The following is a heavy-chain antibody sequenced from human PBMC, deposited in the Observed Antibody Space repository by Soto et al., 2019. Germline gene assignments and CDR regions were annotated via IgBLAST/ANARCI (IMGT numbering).Heavy chain of an antibody. CDR3: ARDRRTIFGVVISRPNWFDP. CDR1: GYTFTSYG. D-gene: IGHD3-3*01. V-gene: IGHV1-69*13. CDR2: IIPIFGTA. J-gene: IGHJ5*02. Sequence: SVKVSCKASGYTFTSYGISWVRQAPGQGLEWMGGIIPIFGTANYAQKFQGRVTITADESTSTAYMELSSLRSEDTAVYYCARDRRTIFGVVISRPNWFDPWGQGTLVTVSS.